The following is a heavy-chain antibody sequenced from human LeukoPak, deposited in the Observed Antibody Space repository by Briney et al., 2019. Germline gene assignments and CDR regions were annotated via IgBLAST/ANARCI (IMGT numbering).Heavy chain of an antibody. D-gene: IGHD3-10*01. CDR3: ARAAHTTYVLGRYYYYAMDV. CDR2: ISYAGSNN. J-gene: IGHJ6*02. Sequence: PGGSLRLSCAASGFTFSSYTMDWVRQAPGKGLEWVARISYAGSNNYYADSVKGRFTISSDNPKNTLYLQMDSLRAEDTAAYYCARAAHTTYVLGRYYYYAMDVWGQGTTVTVSS. V-gene: IGHV3-30-3*01. CDR1: GFTFSSYT.